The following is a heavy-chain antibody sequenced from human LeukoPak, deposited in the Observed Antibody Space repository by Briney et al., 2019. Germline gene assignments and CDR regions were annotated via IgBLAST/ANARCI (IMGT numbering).Heavy chain of an antibody. D-gene: IGHD3-16*02. CDR2: IYYSGST. Sequence: PSETLSLTCTVSGSSISSYYWSWIRQPPGKGLEWIGYIYYSGSTNYNPSLKSRVTISVDTSKNQFSLKLSSVTAADTAVYYCARLSAYDYVWGSYRGVFDYWGQGTLVTVSS. CDR3: ARLSAYDYVWGSYRGVFDY. J-gene: IGHJ4*02. V-gene: IGHV4-59*08. CDR1: GSSISSYY.